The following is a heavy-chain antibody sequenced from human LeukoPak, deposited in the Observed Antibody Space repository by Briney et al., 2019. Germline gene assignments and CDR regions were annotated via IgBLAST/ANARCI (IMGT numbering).Heavy chain of an antibody. CDR2: IYYSGST. J-gene: IGHJ4*02. D-gene: IGHD3-3*01. CDR1: GGSISSYY. CDR3: ARHSRGREWLLFDY. Sequence: SETLSLTCTVSGGSISSYYWSWIRQPPGKGLEWIGYIYYSGSTNYNPSLKSRVTISVDTSKNQFSLKLSSVTAADTAVYYCARHSRGREWLLFDYWGQGTLVTVSS. V-gene: IGHV4-59*08.